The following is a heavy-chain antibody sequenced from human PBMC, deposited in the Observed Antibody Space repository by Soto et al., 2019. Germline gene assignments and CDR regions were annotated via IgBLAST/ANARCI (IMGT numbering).Heavy chain of an antibody. V-gene: IGHV5-51*01. CDR2: IYPGDSDT. J-gene: IGHJ3*02. D-gene: IGHD3-10*01. CDR3: ARPPYYGSGSSKDAFDI. Sequence: PGESLKISCKGSGYSFTSYWIGWVRQMPGKGLEWKGIIYPGDSDTRYSPSFQGQVTISADKSISTAYLQWSSLKASDTAMYYCARPPYYGSGSSKDAFDIWGQGTMVTVS. CDR1: GYSFTSYW.